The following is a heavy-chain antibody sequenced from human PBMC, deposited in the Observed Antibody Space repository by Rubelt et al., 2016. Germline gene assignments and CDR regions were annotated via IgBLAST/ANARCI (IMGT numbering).Heavy chain of an antibody. CDR2: ISSSGSAI. Sequence: VSGKGLEWVSHISSSGSAIHYGDSVKGRFTISRDNAKNSLYLQRNSLRAADTAVYYCATYCGSDPCYGWNYYGMDVWGQGTTVTVSS. J-gene: IGHJ6*02. CDR3: ATYCGSDPCYGWNYYGMDV. V-gene: IGHV3-48*03. D-gene: IGHD2-21*02.